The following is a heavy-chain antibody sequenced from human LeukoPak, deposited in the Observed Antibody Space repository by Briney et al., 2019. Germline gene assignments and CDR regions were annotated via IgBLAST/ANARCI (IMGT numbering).Heavy chain of an antibody. V-gene: IGHV3-20*04. D-gene: IGHD6-6*01. CDR3: ARDIAGRDYYYYMDV. J-gene: IGHJ6*03. CDR2: INWNGGST. CDR1: GFTFDDYG. Sequence: GGSLRLSCAASGFTFDDYGMSWVRQAPGKGLEWVSGINWNGGSTGYADSVKGRFTISRDNAKNSLYLQMNSLRGEDTALYYCARDIAGRDYYYYMDVWGKGTTVTVSS.